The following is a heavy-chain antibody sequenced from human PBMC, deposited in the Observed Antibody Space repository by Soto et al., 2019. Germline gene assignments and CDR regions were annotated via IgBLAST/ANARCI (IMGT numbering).Heavy chain of an antibody. D-gene: IGHD3-22*01. Sequence: GESLKISCKGSGYSFTSYWIGWVRQMPGKGLEWMGIIYPGDSDTRYSPSFQGQVTISADKSISTAYLQWSSLKASDTAMYYCARQPVNYYDSSGYYQPIDYWGQGTLVTVS. V-gene: IGHV5-51*01. CDR3: ARQPVNYYDSSGYYQPIDY. CDR2: IYPGDSDT. J-gene: IGHJ4*02. CDR1: GYSFTSYW.